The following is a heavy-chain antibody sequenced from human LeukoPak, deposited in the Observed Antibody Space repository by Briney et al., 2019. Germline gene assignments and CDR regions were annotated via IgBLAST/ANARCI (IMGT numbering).Heavy chain of an antibody. CDR3: ARAMRSGYDY. D-gene: IGHD5-12*01. V-gene: IGHV3-48*02. CDR2: ISSSSDSI. Sequence: GGSLRLSCAASGFTFSSYGMNWVRQAPGERLEWVSYISSSSDSIYYADSVKGRFTISRDNAENSLYLQMSSLRDEDTAVYYCARAMRSGYDYWGQGTLVTVSS. J-gene: IGHJ4*02. CDR1: GFTFSSYG.